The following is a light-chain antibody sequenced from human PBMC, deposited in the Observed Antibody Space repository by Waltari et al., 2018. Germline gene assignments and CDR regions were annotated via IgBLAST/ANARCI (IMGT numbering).Light chain of an antibody. Sequence: QSALTQPAPVSGSPGQSITISCTGPSRDIASYNLVSWYQQLPGKAPKLIIYEANKRPSGVSSRFSGSKSGNTASLTISGPQAEDEANYYCYAYAGTRGVFGTGTKVTVL. J-gene: IGLJ1*01. CDR1: SRDIASYNL. CDR3: YAYAGTRGV. V-gene: IGLV2-23*01. CDR2: EAN.